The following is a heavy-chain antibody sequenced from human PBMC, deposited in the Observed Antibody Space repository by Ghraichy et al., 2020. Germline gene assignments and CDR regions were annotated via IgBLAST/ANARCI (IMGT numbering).Heavy chain of an antibody. J-gene: IGHJ4*02. Sequence: ASVKVSCKASGYTFSGYYLHWVRQAPGQGLEWLGWINPKSGGTDYAQKFRGRVTMTRDTSISTAYMELTRLTSDDTAVYYCARGGISGRFYNGDFDYWDQGTLVTVSA. D-gene: IGHD3-10*01. CDR3: ARGGISGRFYNGDFDY. V-gene: IGHV1-2*02. CDR1: GYTFSGYY. CDR2: INPKSGGT.